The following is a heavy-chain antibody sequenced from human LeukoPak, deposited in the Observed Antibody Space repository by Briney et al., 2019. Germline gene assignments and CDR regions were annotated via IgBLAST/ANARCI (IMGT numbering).Heavy chain of an antibody. CDR2: INPNSGGT. D-gene: IGHD5-18*01. V-gene: IGHV1-2*02. CDR1: GYTFTGYY. Sequence: ASVKVSCKASGYTFTGYYMHWVRQAPGQGLEWMGWINPNSGGTNYAQKFQGRVTMTRDTSISTAYMDLSRLRSDDTAVYYCTRAVLLGTDFDYWGQGTLVTVSS. J-gene: IGHJ4*02. CDR3: TRAVLLGTDFDY.